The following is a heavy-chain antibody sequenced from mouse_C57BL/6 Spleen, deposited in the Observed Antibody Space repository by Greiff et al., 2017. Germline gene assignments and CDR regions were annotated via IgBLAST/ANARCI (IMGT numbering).Heavy chain of an antibody. CDR1: GYTFTDYE. CDR2: IDPETGGT. Sequence: QVQLKQPGAELVRPGASVTLSCKASGYTFTDYEMHWVKQTPVHGLEWIGAIDPETGGTAYNQKFKGKAILTADKSSSTAYMDLLSLTSADSSVYYCTRTGLAWFAYWGQGTLVTVSA. J-gene: IGHJ3*01. D-gene: IGHD3-3*01. CDR3: TRTGLAWFAY. V-gene: IGHV1-15*01.